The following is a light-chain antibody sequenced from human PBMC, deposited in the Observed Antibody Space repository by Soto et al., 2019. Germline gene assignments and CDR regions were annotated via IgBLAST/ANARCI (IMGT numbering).Light chain of an antibody. CDR3: QQYNNWWT. CDR1: QSVSSN. V-gene: IGKV3-15*01. CDR2: GAS. Sequence: EIVMTQSPATLSVSPGERATLSCRASQSVSSNLAWYQQKPGQAPRLLLYGASTRATGIPARFSGSGSGTEFTLTLSSLQSEDFAVYYCQQYNNWWTFGQGTKVEIK. J-gene: IGKJ1*01.